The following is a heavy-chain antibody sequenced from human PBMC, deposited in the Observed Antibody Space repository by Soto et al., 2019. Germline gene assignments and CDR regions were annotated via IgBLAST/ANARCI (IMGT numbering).Heavy chain of an antibody. CDR1: GYSFTSCW. Sequence: HGESLKISCKGSGYSFTSCWIGWVRQMPGKGLEWMGIIYPGDSDTRYSPSFQGQVTISADKSISTAYLQWSSLKASDTAMYYCARLPIVVVPAANTYYYYYYGMDVWGQGTTVTVSS. CDR2: IYPGDSDT. J-gene: IGHJ6*02. CDR3: ARLPIVVVPAANTYYYYYYGMDV. V-gene: IGHV5-51*01. D-gene: IGHD2-2*01.